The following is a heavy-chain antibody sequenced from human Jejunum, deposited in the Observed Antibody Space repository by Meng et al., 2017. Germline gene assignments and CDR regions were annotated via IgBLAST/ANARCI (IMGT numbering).Heavy chain of an antibody. CDR1: GFTFSTYW. V-gene: IGHV3-7*01. J-gene: IGHJ4*02. Sequence: GESLKISCAASGFTFSTYWMNWVRQAPGKGLEWVANIKQDGSEKYYVDSVKGRFTISRDNAKNSLYLQMNSLRVEDTALYYCAGWGEYCSGGSCYSKNYWGQGTRVTGAS. D-gene: IGHD2-15*01. CDR3: AGWGEYCSGGSCYSKNY. CDR2: IKQDGSEK.